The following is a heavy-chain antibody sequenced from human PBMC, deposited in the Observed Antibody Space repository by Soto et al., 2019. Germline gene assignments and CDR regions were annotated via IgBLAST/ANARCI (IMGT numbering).Heavy chain of an antibody. Sequence: GGSLRLSCEASGFPFNTYAMTWFRQLPGMGLEWVSTTSIGGNTDFAESVRGRFSVSRDNSKNTLYLQMTNPRAEDAAIYFCAKDLRPGLVVPTKSGFDPWGQGTRVTVSS. CDR2: TSIGGNT. V-gene: IGHV3-23*01. CDR3: AKDLRPGLVVPTKSGFDP. CDR1: GFPFNTYA. D-gene: IGHD3-10*01. J-gene: IGHJ5*02.